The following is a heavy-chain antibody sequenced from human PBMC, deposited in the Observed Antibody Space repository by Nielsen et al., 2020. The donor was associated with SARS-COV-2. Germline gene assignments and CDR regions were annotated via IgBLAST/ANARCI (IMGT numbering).Heavy chain of an antibody. J-gene: IGHJ5*02. Sequence: ASVKVSCKASGYTFTGYYMHWVRQAPGQGLEWMGWMNPNSGNTGYAQKFQGRVTMTRNTSISTAYMELSSLRSEDTAVYYCARAGTTVAHWFDPWGQGTLVTVSS. CDR2: MNPNSGNT. CDR3: ARAGTTVAHWFDP. D-gene: IGHD4-23*01. CDR1: GYTFTGYY. V-gene: IGHV1-8*02.